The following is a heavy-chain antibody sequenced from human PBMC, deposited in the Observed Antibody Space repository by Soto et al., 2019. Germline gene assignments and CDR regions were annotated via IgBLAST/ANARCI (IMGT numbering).Heavy chain of an antibody. CDR1: GFTFSSYA. D-gene: IGHD1-26*01. CDR3: AREVRATFDP. Sequence: EVQLVESGGGLVQPGGSLRLSCAASGFTFSSYAMHWVRQAPGKGLEYVSAISSNGGSTYYANSVKGRFTISRDNSKNTLYLQMGSLRAEDMAVYYCAREVRATFDPWGQGTLVTVSS. CDR2: ISSNGGST. V-gene: IGHV3-64*01. J-gene: IGHJ5*02.